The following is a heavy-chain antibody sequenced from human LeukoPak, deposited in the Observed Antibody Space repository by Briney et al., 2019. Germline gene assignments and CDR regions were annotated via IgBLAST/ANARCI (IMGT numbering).Heavy chain of an antibody. Sequence: SETLSLTCTVSGVSISSNSYYWGWIRQPPGKELEWVGSMSYGGSTYYNPSLKSRVTMSVDTSKNQFSLELTSVTAADTAVYHCARHPFAAHHRVDFWGQGTLVTVSS. J-gene: IGHJ4*02. CDR1: GVSISSNSYY. D-gene: IGHD6-6*01. CDR2: MSYGGST. CDR3: ARHPFAAHHRVDF. V-gene: IGHV4-39*01.